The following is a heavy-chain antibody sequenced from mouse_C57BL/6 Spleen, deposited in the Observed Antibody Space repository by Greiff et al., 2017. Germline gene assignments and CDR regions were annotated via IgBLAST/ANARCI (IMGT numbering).Heavy chain of an antibody. CDR1: GFTFSSYT. D-gene: IGHD1-1*01. CDR3: AREDYYYGSGLWYFDV. Sequence: EVNVVESGGGLVKPGGSLKLSCAASGFTFSSYTMSWVRQTPEKRLEWVATISGGGGHTYYTDSVKGRFTISRDNAKNTLYLQMSSLRSEDTALYYCAREDYYYGSGLWYFDVWGTGTTVTVSS. CDR2: ISGGGGHT. V-gene: IGHV5-9*01. J-gene: IGHJ1*03.